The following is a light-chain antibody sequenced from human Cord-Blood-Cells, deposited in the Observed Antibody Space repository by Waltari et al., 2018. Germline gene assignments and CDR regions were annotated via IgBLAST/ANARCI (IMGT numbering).Light chain of an antibody. CDR2: YKSDADN. Sequence: QAVLTQPSSLSASPEASASLTCTLLSGINVGTSRIYWYQQKPGSPPQYLLGYKSDADNQQGSGVPSRCSGSKDASANAGILLISGLQSEDEADYYCMIWHSSAWVFGGGTKLTVL. CDR1: SGINVGTSR. J-gene: IGLJ3*02. CDR3: MIWHSSAWV. V-gene: IGLV5-45*02.